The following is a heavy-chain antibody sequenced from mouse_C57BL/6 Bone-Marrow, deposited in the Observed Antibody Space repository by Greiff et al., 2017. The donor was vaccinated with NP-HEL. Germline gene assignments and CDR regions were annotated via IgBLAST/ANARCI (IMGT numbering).Heavy chain of an antibody. D-gene: IGHD2-4*01. V-gene: IGHV1-82*01. J-gene: IGHJ1*03. CDR1: GYAFSSSW. Sequence: QVQLQQPGPELVKPGASVKISCKASGYAFSSSWMNWVKQRPGKGLEWIGRIYPGDGDTNYNGKFKGKATLTADKSSSTAYMQLSSLTSEDSAVYFCAREDYDYEVDVWGTGTTVTVSS. CDR2: IYPGDGDT. CDR3: AREDYDYEVDV.